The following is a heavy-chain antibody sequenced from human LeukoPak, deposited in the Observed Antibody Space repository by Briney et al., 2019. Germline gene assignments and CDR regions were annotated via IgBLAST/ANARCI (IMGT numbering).Heavy chain of an antibody. V-gene: IGHV4-39*07. Sequence: SETLSLTCTVSGGSISSGGYYWSWIRQPPGKGLEWIGEINHSGSTNYNPSLKSRVTISVDTSKNQFSLKLSSVTAADTAVYYCATTSGYSSRGPDYWGQGTLVTVSS. D-gene: IGHD6-13*01. CDR3: ATTSGYSSRGPDY. J-gene: IGHJ4*02. CDR2: INHSGST. CDR1: GGSISSGGYY.